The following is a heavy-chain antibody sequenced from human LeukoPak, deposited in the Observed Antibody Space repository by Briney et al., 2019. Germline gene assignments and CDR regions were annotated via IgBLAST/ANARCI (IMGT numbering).Heavy chain of an antibody. CDR3: HIVVVAAIPYFDY. CDR2: IYSGDST. CDR1: GLTVSTNY. J-gene: IGHJ4*02. V-gene: IGHV3-66*01. Sequence: GGSLRLSCAASGLTVSTNYMNWVRQAPGKGLEWVSAIYSGDSTYYADSVKGRFTISRDESESTLYLEMNSLRVEDTAVYYCHIVVVAAIPYFDYWGQGTLVAVSS. D-gene: IGHD2-21*02.